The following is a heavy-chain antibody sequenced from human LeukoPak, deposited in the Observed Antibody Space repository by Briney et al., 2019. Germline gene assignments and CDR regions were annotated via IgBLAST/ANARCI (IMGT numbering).Heavy chain of an antibody. CDR1: GFTFSSYA. J-gene: IGHJ5*02. Sequence: GGSLRLSCAASGFTFSSYAMSWVRQAPGKGLEWVSAISGSGGSTYYADSVKGRFTISRDNSKNTLYLQMNSLRAEDTAVYYCAKGTYCSGGSCYYGGFDPWGQGTLVTVSS. D-gene: IGHD2-15*01. CDR2: ISGSGGST. CDR3: AKGTYCSGGSCYYGGFDP. V-gene: IGHV3-23*01.